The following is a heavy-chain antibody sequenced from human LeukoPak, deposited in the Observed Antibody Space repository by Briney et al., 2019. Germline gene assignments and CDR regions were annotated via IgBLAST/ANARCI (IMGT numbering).Heavy chain of an antibody. J-gene: IGHJ6*02. CDR3: ARARSGSYYTGYYYYGMDV. CDR1: GVSISSYY. Sequence: SETLSLTCAVSGVSISSYYWSWIRQPAGKGLEWIGRIYTSGSTNYNPSLKSRVTMSVDTSKNQFSLKLSSVTAADTAVYYCARARSGSYYTGYYYYGMDVWGQGTTVTVSS. V-gene: IGHV4-4*07. D-gene: IGHD1-26*01. CDR2: IYTSGST.